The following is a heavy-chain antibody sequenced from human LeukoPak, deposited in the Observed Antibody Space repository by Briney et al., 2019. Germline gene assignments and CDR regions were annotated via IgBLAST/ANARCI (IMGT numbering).Heavy chain of an antibody. V-gene: IGHV4-39*07. CDR1: GGSISSSSYY. Sequence: SETLSLTCTVSGGSISSSSYYWGWIRQPPGKGLEWIGSIYYSGSTYYNPSLKSRVTISVDTSKNQFSLKLSSVTAADTAVYYCARVAGYSSSSPWFDPWGQGTLVTVSS. CDR2: IYYSGST. D-gene: IGHD6-13*01. J-gene: IGHJ5*02. CDR3: ARVAGYSSSSPWFDP.